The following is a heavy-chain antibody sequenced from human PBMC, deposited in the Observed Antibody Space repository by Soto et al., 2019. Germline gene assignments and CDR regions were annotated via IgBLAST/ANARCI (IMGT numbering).Heavy chain of an antibody. CDR1: GFTFSSYA. V-gene: IGHV3-23*01. J-gene: IGHJ3*02. Sequence: EVQLLESGGGLVQPGGSLRLSCAASGFTFSSYAMSWVRQAPGKGLEWVSAISGSGGSTYYADSVKGRFTISRDNSKNTQYLQMNSLTAEDTAVYYWAKAPVAYCGGDCYPDAFDIWGQGTMVTVSS. D-gene: IGHD2-21*01. CDR3: AKAPVAYCGGDCYPDAFDI. CDR2: ISGSGGST.